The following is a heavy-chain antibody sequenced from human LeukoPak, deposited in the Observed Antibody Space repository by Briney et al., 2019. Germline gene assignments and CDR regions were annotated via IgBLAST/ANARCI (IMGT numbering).Heavy chain of an antibody. D-gene: IGHD3-3*02. V-gene: IGHV4-30-2*01. Sequence: SGTLSLTCTVSGGSISSGGYYWSWIRQPPGKGLEWIGYIYHSGSTYYNPSLKSRVTISVDTSKNQFSLKLSSVTAADTAVYCCARWVTFYCFAYWGQGTLVTVSS. J-gene: IGHJ4*02. CDR2: IYHSGST. CDR1: GGSISSGGYY. CDR3: ARWVTFYCFAY.